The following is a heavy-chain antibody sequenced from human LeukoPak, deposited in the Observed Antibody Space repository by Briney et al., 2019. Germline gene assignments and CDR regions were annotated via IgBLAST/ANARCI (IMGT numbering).Heavy chain of an antibody. Sequence: GGSPRLSCAASGFTFSSYEMNWVRQAPGKGLEWVSYISSSGSTIYYADSVKGRFTISRDNAKNSLYLQMNSLRAEDTAVYYCARDPSAAHKGWFDPWGQGTLVTVSS. CDR1: GFTFSSYE. J-gene: IGHJ5*02. CDR2: ISSSGSTI. CDR3: ARDPSAAHKGWFDP. V-gene: IGHV3-48*03. D-gene: IGHD6-13*01.